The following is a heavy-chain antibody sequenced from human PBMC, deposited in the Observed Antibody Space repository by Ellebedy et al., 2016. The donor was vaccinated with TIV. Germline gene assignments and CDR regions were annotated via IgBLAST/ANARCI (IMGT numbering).Heavy chain of an antibody. J-gene: IGHJ6*02. D-gene: IGHD2-2*01. CDR1: GGNFSSYA. CDR2: IIPIFGTA. CDR3: ARGGGSSTSCYPLSCPYYYGMDV. V-gene: IGHV1-69*13. Sequence: SVKVSXXASGGNFSSYAISWVRQAPGQGLGWMGGIIPIFGTANYAQKFQGRVTITADESTSTAYMELSSLRSEDTAVYYCARGGGSSTSCYPLSCPYYYGMDVWGQGTTVTVSS.